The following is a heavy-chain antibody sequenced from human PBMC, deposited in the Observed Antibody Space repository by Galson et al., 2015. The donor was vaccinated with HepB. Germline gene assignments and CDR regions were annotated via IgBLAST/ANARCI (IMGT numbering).Heavy chain of an antibody. CDR2: ISGGGTST. V-gene: IGHV3-23*01. CDR3: ARQSDFWSGPTPDFFDF. J-gene: IGHJ3*01. Sequence: SLRLSCAVSGFTFSSYAMGWVRQAPGKGLEWVSVISGGGTSTKYADSVKGRFTISRDSSENTLYLQMNSLRAEDTAEYYCARQSDFWSGPTPDFFDFWGHGTMVTVSS. CDR1: GFTFSSYA. D-gene: IGHD3-3*01.